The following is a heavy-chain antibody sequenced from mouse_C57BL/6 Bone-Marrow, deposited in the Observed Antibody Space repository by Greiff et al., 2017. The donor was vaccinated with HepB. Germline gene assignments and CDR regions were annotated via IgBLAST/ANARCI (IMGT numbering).Heavy chain of an antibody. V-gene: IGHV3-6*01. CDR2: ISYDGSN. D-gene: IGHD2-5*01. J-gene: IGHJ2*01. CDR3: ARRGYSNHFYY. CDR1: GFSITSGYY. Sequence: EVQLQESGPGLVKPSQSLFLTCSVTGFSITSGYYWNWIRQFPGNKLEWMGYISYDGSNNYNPSLKNRISITRDTSKNQFFLKLNYVTTEDTATYYWARRGYSNHFYYWGQGTTLTVSS.